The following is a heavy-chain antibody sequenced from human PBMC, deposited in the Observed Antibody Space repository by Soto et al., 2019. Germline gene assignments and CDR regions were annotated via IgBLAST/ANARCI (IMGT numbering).Heavy chain of an antibody. CDR1: GGSFSGYY. V-gene: IGHV4-34*01. D-gene: IGHD1-26*01. J-gene: IGHJ5*02. CDR2: INHSGST. Sequence: QVQLQQWGAGLLKPSETLSLTCAVYGGSFSGYYWSWIRQPPGKGLEWIGEINHSGSTNYNPSLKSRVTISVDTSKNQFSLKLSSVTAADTAVYYCARRRWLQGGPSGSYVVVRRNNWFDPWGQGTLVTVSS. CDR3: ARRRWLQGGPSGSYVVVRRNNWFDP.